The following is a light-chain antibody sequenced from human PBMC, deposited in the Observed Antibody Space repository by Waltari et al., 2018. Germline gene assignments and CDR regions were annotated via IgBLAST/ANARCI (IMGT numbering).Light chain of an antibody. CDR1: SSDIGAYMY. CDR2: DIK. J-gene: IGLJ2*01. Sequence: QSALTQPRSVSGSPGQSVTISCSGTSSDIGAYMYVSWYQQHPGKAPRLIIYDIKKRPSGVPDRCSGSKSGNTASRTISGLQPDDGADYFCCSYAGNSMIFGGGTMLTVL. V-gene: IGLV2-11*01. CDR3: CSYAGNSMI.